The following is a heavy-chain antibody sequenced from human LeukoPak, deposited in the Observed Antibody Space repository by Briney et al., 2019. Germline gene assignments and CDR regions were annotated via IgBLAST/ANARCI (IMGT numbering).Heavy chain of an antibody. D-gene: IGHD1-26*01. CDR1: GYTFTNYA. CDR2: INTNTGNP. Sequence: ASVKVSCKASGYTFTNYAMNWVRQAPGQGLEWMGSINTNTGNPTYAQGLTGRFVFSLDTSVSTAYLQINSLKADDTAVYYCARVGMEVVGATIPTYYFDYWGQGTLVTVSS. CDR3: ARVGMEVVGATIPTYYFDY. J-gene: IGHJ4*02. V-gene: IGHV7-4-1*02.